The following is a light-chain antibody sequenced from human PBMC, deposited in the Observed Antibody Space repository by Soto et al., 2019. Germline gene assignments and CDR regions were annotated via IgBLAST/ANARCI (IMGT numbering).Light chain of an antibody. CDR2: GAS. CDR3: QQYGSSLT. CDR1: QCVSSSSY. V-gene: IGKV3-20*01. J-gene: IGKJ4*01. Sequence: EIVLTQSPGTLSLSPGERATLSCRASQCVSSSSYLAWYQQKPGQAPRLLIYGASSRATGIPDRFSGSGSGTAFALTISRLEPEDFAVYYCQQYGSSLTFGGGTKVEIK.